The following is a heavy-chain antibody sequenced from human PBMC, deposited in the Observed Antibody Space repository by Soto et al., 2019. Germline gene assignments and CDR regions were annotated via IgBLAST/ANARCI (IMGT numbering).Heavy chain of an antibody. CDR1: GFTFRTHV. CDR3: AKDWLNYSGTYLIPEPNYFDQ. J-gene: IGHJ4*02. CDR2: ISGSGGGT. D-gene: IGHD3-10*01. V-gene: IGHV3-23*01. Sequence: EVVLLESGGGLVQPGGSLRLSCAASGFTFRTHVMNWVRQAPGKGLEWVAGISGSGGGTYYADSLEGRFTISRDNSRNTLYLQMTSLRACDTAVYYCAKDWLNYSGTYLIPEPNYFDQWGQGTLVTVSS.